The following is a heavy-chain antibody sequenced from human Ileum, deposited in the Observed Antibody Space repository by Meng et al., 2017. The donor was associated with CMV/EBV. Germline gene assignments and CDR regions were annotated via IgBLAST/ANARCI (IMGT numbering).Heavy chain of an antibody. CDR2: IRHDGSNK. J-gene: IGHJ4*02. CDR3: AKDAPPYCGGDCYSGY. Sequence: GGSLRLSCAASGFTFSSYGMHWVRQAPGKGLEWVAFIRHDGSNKYYADSVKGRFTISRDNSKNTLYLQMNSLRAEDTAVYYCAKDAPPYCGGDCYSGYWGQGTLVTVSS. CDR1: GFTFSSYG. V-gene: IGHV3-30*02. D-gene: IGHD2-21*01.